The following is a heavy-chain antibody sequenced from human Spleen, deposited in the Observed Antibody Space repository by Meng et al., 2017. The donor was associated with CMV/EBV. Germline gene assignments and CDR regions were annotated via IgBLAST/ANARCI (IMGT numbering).Heavy chain of an antibody. V-gene: IGHV3-53*01. D-gene: IGHD2-2*01. CDR3: AREDCSSTSCPARH. J-gene: IGHJ4*02. Sequence: ASGFIVSNNYMSWVRQAPGKGLEWVSVIYSGGSTDYADSVKGRFTISRDSSKNTLYLQMNSLRAEDAAVYYCAREDCSSTSCPARHWGQGTLVTVSS. CDR1: GFIVSNNY. CDR2: IYSGGST.